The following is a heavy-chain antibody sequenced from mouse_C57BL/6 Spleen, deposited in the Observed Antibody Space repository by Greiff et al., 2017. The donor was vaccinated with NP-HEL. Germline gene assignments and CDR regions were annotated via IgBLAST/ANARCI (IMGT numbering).Heavy chain of an antibody. V-gene: IGHV1-63*01. D-gene: IGHD2-4*01. CDR3: ARREDDYDGFAY. Sequence: ESGAELVRPGTSVKMSCKASGYTFTNYWIGWAKQRPGHGLEWIGDIYPGGGYTNYNEKFKGKATLTADKSSSTAYMQFSSLTSEDSAIYYCARREDDYDGFAYWGQGTLVTVSA. J-gene: IGHJ3*01. CDR2: IYPGGGYT. CDR1: GYTFTNYW.